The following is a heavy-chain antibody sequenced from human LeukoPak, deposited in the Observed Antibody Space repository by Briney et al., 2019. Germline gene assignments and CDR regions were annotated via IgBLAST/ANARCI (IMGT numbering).Heavy chain of an antibody. V-gene: IGHV3-23*01. J-gene: IGHJ4*02. D-gene: IGHD3-22*01. Sequence: GGSLRLSCAASGFTFSSYAMSWVRQAPGKGLEWVSVISGSGTNTYYADSVKGRFTISRDNSKNTLYLQMNSLRAEDTAVYYCARHYDSSGYYSPNFDYWGQGTLVTVSS. CDR2: ISGSGTNT. CDR1: GFTFSSYA. CDR3: ARHYDSSGYYSPNFDY.